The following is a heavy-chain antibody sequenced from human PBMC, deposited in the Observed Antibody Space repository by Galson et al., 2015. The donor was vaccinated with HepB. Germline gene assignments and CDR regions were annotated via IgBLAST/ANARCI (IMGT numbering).Heavy chain of an antibody. CDR2: ISSSSSTI. CDR3: ARDRGYYGSGSYYQLFDY. V-gene: IGHV3-48*04. D-gene: IGHD3-10*01. CDR1: GFTFSSDS. Sequence: SLRLSCAASGFTFSSDSMNWVRQAPGKGLEWVSYISSSSSTIYYADSVKGRFTISRDNAKNSLYLQMNSLRAEDTTVYYCARDRGYYGSGSYYQLFDYWGQGTLVTVSS. J-gene: IGHJ4*02.